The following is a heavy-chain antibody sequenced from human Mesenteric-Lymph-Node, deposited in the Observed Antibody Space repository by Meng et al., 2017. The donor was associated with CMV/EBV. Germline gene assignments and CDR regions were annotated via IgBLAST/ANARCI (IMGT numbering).Heavy chain of an antibody. D-gene: IGHD6-13*01. CDR1: GGSYSGYY. V-gene: IGHV4-34*01. Sequence: AGYGGSYSGYYWGWMRQRPGKGLEWRGKISHSGSTNYNPSIKSRVTISVDTSKNQFSLKLSSVTAAETAVYYWARGVLVRTSVPDYWGQGTLVTVSS. CDR3: ARGVLVRTSVPDY. J-gene: IGHJ4*02. CDR2: ISHSGST.